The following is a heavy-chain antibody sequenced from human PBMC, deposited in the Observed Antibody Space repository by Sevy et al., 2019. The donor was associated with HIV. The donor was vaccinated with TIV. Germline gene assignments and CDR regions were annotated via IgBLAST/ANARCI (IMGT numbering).Heavy chain of an antibody. Sequence: GGSLRLSCAASGFTFNFHGMHWVRQAPGKGLEWLSYISGSSGTIYYAGSVKGRFTISRDNAKNSVYLQMNSLRDEDSAVYYCARVVLYYDANYCDFWGQGALVTVSS. D-gene: IGHD3-22*01. V-gene: IGHV3-48*02. CDR1: GFTFNFHG. J-gene: IGHJ4*02. CDR3: ARVVLYYDANYCDF. CDR2: ISGSSGTI.